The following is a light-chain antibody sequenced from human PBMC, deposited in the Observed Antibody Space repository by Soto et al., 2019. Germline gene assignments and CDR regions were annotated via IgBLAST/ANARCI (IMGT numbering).Light chain of an antibody. J-gene: IGLJ2*01. CDR3: SSTTGSSTLV. CDR1: RSDVGGYNY. CDR2: EVS. Sequence: QSVLTQPASVSGSPGESVTISCTGTRSDVGGYNYVSWYQQHPGKAPKLMIYEVSNRPSGVSNRFSGSKSGNTDSLTISGRQAEDEADDYCSSTTGSSTLVFGGGTKLTVL. V-gene: IGLV2-14*01.